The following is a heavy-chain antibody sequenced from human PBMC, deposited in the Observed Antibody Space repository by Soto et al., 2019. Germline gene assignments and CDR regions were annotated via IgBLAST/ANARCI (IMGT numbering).Heavy chain of an antibody. CDR2: ISSGGSTI. Sequence: DVQLAESGGGLVQPGGSLRLSCAASGFTFSSYSMNWVRQAPGKGLEWVSYISSGGSTIYYADSVKGRFTISRDNAKNSLFLQMNSLRDEDTAVYYCPRRYGDYEGDDYLGQGTLVTVSS. CDR1: GFTFSSYS. D-gene: IGHD4-17*01. CDR3: PRRYGDYEGDDY. J-gene: IGHJ4*02. V-gene: IGHV3-48*02.